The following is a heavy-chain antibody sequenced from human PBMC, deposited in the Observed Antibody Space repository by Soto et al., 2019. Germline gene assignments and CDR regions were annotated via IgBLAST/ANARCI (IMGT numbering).Heavy chain of an antibody. CDR2: INGGDANT. Sequence: ASPKVSCKASGYTFTSNAIHWMRQAPGQRLEWMGWINGGDANTQYSQNFQGRVTLSRDTSATTAYMELSSLRFEATAVYYCARGFDGSADYWGQGTLVTVSS. J-gene: IGHJ4*02. CDR1: GYTFTSNA. V-gene: IGHV1-3*01. D-gene: IGHD3-10*01. CDR3: ARGFDGSADY.